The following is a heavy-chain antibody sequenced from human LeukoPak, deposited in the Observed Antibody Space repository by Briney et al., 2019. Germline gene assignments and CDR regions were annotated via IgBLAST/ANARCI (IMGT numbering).Heavy chain of an antibody. V-gene: IGHV1-69*13. J-gene: IGHJ5*02. CDR3: ARDRYSGSYFHWFDP. CDR2: IIPIFGTA. Sequence: ASVNVSCKASGGTFSSYAISWVRQAPGQGLEWMGGIIPIFGTANYAQKFQGRVTITADESTSTAYMELSSLRSEDTAVYYCARDRYSGSYFHWFDPWGQGTLVTVSS. D-gene: IGHD1-26*01. CDR1: GGTFSSYA.